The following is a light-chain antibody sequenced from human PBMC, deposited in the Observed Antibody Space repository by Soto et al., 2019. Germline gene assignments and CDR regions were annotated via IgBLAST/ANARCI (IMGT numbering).Light chain of an antibody. CDR2: GAS. J-gene: IGKJ3*01. CDR1: QSVSNN. CDR3: QQYSSWPFT. V-gene: IGKV3-15*01. Sequence: EIVLAHSSATLSVFRGEKATLSCGASQSVSNNLAWYHQKPGQAPRPLIYGASTRATGVPARFGGSGSGTEFTLTISSLQSEDSAIYYCQQYSSWPFTFGPGTKVDIK.